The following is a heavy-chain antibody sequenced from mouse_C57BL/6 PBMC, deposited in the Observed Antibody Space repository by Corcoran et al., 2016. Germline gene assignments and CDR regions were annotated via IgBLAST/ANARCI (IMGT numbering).Heavy chain of an antibody. J-gene: IGHJ4*01. CDR2: INTYSGVP. D-gene: IGHD1-1*01. Sequence: QIQLVQSGPELKKPGETVKISCKASGYTFTTYGMSWVKQAPGKGLKWMGWINTYSGVPTYADDFKGRFAFSLETSASTAYLQINNLKNEDTATYFCARAIPTVRAMDYWGQGTSVTVSS. V-gene: IGHV9-3*01. CDR3: ARAIPTVRAMDY. CDR1: GYTFTTYG.